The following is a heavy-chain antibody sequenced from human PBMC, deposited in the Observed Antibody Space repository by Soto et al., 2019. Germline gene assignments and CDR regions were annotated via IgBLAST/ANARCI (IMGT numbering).Heavy chain of an antibody. CDR1: GFTFSTYS. Sequence: PGGSLRLSCAASGFTFSTYSMKWARQAPGKGLEWVSSISSSSSSTYIYYADSVKGRFTISRDNAKNSLYLQMNSLRPDDTAVYYCARQGSSTKYYTMDVWGQGTTVTVSS. J-gene: IGHJ6*02. V-gene: IGHV3-21*01. D-gene: IGHD2-2*01. CDR2: ISSSSSSTYI. CDR3: ARQGSSTKYYTMDV.